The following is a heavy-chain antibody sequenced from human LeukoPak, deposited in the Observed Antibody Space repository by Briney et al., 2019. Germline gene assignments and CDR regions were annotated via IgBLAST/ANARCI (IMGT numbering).Heavy chain of an antibody. CDR3: AKVGVRIAARLPRFDY. CDR1: GFTVSSNY. J-gene: IGHJ4*02. V-gene: IGHV3-23*01. Sequence: GGSLRLSCAVSGFTVSSNYMSWVRQAPGKGLEWVSAISGSGGSTYYADSVKGRFTISRDNSKNTLYLQMNSLRAEDTAVYYCAKVGVRIAARLPRFDYWGQGTLVTVSS. CDR2: ISGSGGST. D-gene: IGHD6-6*01.